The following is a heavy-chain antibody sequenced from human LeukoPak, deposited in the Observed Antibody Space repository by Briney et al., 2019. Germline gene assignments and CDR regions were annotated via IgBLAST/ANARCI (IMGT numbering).Heavy chain of an antibody. J-gene: IGHJ4*02. CDR2: ISYDDSNE. V-gene: IGHV3-30*18. D-gene: IGHD2-21*01. Sequence: GGSLRLSCAASGFTFTNYAMHWVRQAPGKRLEWVAVISYDDSNEYYADSVEGRFSISRDNSKNTVILQMDSLTPEDTAVYFCAKSAVIIGYFDYWGQGTLVTVSS. CDR3: AKSAVIIGYFDY. CDR1: GFTFTNYA.